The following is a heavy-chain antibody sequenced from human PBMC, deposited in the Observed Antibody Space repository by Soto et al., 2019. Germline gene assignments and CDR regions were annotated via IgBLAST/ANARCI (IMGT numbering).Heavy chain of an antibody. J-gene: IGHJ6*02. Sequence: QVQLVESGGGVVQPGRSLRLSCAASGFTFSSYGMHWVRQAPGKGLEWVAVISHDGSNKFYADSVKGRFTISRDNSENTLYLQMNSLRPEDTAVYYCAKDRSSGSGNYPGYYYGMDVWGQGTTVTVSS. CDR2: ISHDGSNK. CDR3: AKDRSSGSGNYPGYYYGMDV. CDR1: GFTFSSYG. V-gene: IGHV3-30*18. D-gene: IGHD1-26*01.